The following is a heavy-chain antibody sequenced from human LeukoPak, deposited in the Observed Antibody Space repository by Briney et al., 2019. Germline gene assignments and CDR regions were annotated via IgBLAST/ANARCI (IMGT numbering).Heavy chain of an antibody. CDR3: ASTDSSGWYDFDY. D-gene: IGHD6-19*01. Sequence: PGGSLRLSRAASGFTFSSYAMSWVRQAPGKGLEWVSAISGSGGSTYYADSVKGRFTISRDNSKNTLYLQMNSLRAEDTAVYYYASTDSSGWYDFDYWGQGTLVTVSS. V-gene: IGHV3-23*01. J-gene: IGHJ4*02. CDR2: ISGSGGST. CDR1: GFTFSSYA.